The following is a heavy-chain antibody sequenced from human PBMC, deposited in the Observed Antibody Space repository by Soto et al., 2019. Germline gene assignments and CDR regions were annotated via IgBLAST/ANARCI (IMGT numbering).Heavy chain of an antibody. CDR2: ISAYNGNT. CDR1: GYTNTSYC. V-gene: IGHV1-18*01. J-gene: IGHJ6*02. D-gene: IGHD3-9*01. CDR3: ARDRKPYFDILTGYYNWRDYYTGMEV. Sequence: ASVKVSCKASGYTNTSYCSRWVRQAPGQGLEWMGWISAYNGNTNYAQKLQGRVTMTTDTSTSTAYMELRSLRSDDTAVYYCARDRKPYFDILTGYYNWRDYYTGMEVWGQGTTVTVSS.